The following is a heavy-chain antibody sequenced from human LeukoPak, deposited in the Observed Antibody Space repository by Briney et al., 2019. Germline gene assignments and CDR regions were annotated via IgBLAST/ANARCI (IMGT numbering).Heavy chain of an antibody. J-gene: IGHJ4*02. CDR2: INPNSGGT. D-gene: IGHD3-9*01. V-gene: IGHV1-2*02. CDR1: GYTFTGYY. Sequence: GASVKVSCKASGYTFTGYYMHWVRQAPGQGLEWMGWINPNSGGTNYAQKFQGRVTMTRDTSISTAYMELSSLRSDDTAVYYCARVPLRYFDWSPPDYWGQGTLVTVSS. CDR3: ARVPLRYFDWSPPDY.